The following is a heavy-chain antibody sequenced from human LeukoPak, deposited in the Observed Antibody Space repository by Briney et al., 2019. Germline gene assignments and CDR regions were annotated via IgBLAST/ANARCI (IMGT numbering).Heavy chain of an antibody. CDR3: ATTLGWRVYNWNERARFDY. Sequence: SVKVSCKASGGTFSSYAISWVRQAPGQGLEWMGRIIPILGIANYARKFQGRVTITADKSTSTAYMELSSLRSEDTAVYYCATTLGWRVYNWNERARFDYWGQGTLVTVSS. D-gene: IGHD1-20*01. J-gene: IGHJ4*02. CDR2: IIPILGIA. CDR1: GGTFSSYA. V-gene: IGHV1-69*04.